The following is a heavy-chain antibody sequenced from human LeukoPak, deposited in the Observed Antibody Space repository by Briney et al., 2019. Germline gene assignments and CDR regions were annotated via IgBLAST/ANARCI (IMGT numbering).Heavy chain of an antibody. CDR1: GFTFNTYW. CDR3: VRPGPYWYFDL. D-gene: IGHD1-1*01. CDR2: IKKDGSEK. Sequence: GGSLRLSCAASGFTFNTYWMTWVRQAPGKGLEWVANIKKDGSEKYYVDSVKGRFTISRDNPKNSLYLQMNSLRAEDTALYYCVRPGPYWYFDLWGRGTLVTVSS. J-gene: IGHJ2*01. V-gene: IGHV3-7*01.